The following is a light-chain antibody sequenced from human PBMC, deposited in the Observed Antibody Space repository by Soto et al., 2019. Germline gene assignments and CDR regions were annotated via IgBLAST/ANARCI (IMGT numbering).Light chain of an antibody. CDR2: GAS. Sequence: EIVLTQSPGTLSLSPGERATLSCRASQSVSSSYLAWYQQKPGQAPRLLIYGASSRATGIPDRFSGSGSGADFTLTISRLEPEDVAVYYGQQYGSSPGTFGQGTKVEIK. CDR1: QSVSSSY. J-gene: IGKJ1*01. V-gene: IGKV3-20*01. CDR3: QQYGSSPGT.